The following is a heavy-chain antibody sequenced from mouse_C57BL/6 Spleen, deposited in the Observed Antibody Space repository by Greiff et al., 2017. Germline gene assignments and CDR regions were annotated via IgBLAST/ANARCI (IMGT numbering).Heavy chain of an antibody. CDR2: IYIGNGYT. CDR1: GYTFTSYG. V-gene: IGHV1-58*01. J-gene: IGHJ4*01. CDR3: ASRGPYDGGAMDY. Sequence: VQLQQSGAELVRPGSSVKMSCKTSGYTFTSYGINWVKQRPGQGLEWIGYIYIGNGYTEYNEKFKGKATLTSDTSSSTAYMQLSSLASEDSAIYFFASRGPYDGGAMDYWGQGTSVTVSS. D-gene: IGHD2-12*01.